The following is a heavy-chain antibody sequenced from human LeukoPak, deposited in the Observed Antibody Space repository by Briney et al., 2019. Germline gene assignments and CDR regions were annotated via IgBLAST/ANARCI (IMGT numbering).Heavy chain of an antibody. CDR1: EFTFSSSW. Sequence: GGSLRLSCAASEFTFSSSWMTWVRQTPGKGLEWVANIKQDGSEKYYVDSVKGRSTISRDNAKNSLYLQMNSLRAEDTAVYYCARGNYYGMDVWGQGTTVTVSS. CDR3: ARGNYYGMDV. V-gene: IGHV3-7*01. J-gene: IGHJ6*02. CDR2: IKQDGSEK.